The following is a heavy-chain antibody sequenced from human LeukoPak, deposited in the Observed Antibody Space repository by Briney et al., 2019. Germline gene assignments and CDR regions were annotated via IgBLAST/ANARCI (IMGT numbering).Heavy chain of an antibody. CDR3: ARDSSGYTRPDY. CDR2: IYPNSGAT. V-gene: IGHV1-2*02. CDR1: GYTFTGYY. D-gene: IGHD3-22*01. J-gene: IGHJ4*01. Sequence: ASVKVSCKASGYTFTGYYMHWVRQAPGQGLEWMGYIYPNSGATKYAQKFQGRVTMTRDTSISTAYMELSGLGSDDTAVYYCARDSSGYTRPDYWGHGTLVTVSS.